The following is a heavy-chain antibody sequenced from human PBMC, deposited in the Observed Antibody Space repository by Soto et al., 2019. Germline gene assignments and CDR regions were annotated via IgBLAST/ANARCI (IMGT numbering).Heavy chain of an antibody. V-gene: IGHV3-23*01. CDR2: ISGSGGST. Sequence: PGGSLRLSCAASGFTFSSYAMSWVRQAPGKGLEWVSAISGSGGSTYYADSVKGRFTISRDNSKNTLYLQMNSLRAEDTAVYYCAKEEGVTIFGVVIKGGLAYWGQGTVVTVS. J-gene: IGHJ4*02. CDR1: GFTFSSYA. D-gene: IGHD3-3*01. CDR3: AKEEGVTIFGVVIKGGLAY.